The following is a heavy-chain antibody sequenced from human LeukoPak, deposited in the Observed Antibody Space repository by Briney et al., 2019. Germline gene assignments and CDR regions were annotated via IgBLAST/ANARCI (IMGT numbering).Heavy chain of an antibody. CDR3: AREKLGFRSGYFDY. Sequence: SETLSLTCTVSGGSISSYYWSWIRQPPGKGLEWIRYIYYSGSTNYNPSLKSRVTISVDTSKNQFSLKLSSVTAADTAVYYCAREKLGFRSGYFDYWGQGTLVTVSS. J-gene: IGHJ4*02. V-gene: IGHV4-59*01. D-gene: IGHD1-26*01. CDR1: GGSISSYY. CDR2: IYYSGST.